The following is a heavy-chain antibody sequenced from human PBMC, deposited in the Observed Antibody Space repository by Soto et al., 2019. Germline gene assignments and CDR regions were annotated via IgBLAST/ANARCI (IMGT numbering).Heavy chain of an antibody. V-gene: IGHV3-30*04. Sequence: QVQLVESGGGVVQPGRSLRLSCAASGSTLSRYAMHWVRQAPGKGLEWVAVISQDGGHKYYADSVKGGFTISRDNAKNMLNLQMNSLRAEDMAVYYCARGLVETIYHYGGYWGQGTLVTVSS. CDR3: ARGLVETIYHYGGY. J-gene: IGHJ4*02. CDR1: GSTLSRYA. CDR2: ISQDGGHK. D-gene: IGHD5-12*01.